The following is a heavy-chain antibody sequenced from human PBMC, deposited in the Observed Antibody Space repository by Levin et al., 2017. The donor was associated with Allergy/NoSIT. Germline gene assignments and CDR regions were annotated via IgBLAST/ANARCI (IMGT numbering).Heavy chain of an antibody. V-gene: IGHV3-7*01. D-gene: IGHD2-15*01. CDR1: GFTFSSYW. Sequence: PGESLKISCAASGFTFSSYWMSWVRQAPGKGLEWVANIKQDGSEKYYVDSVKGRFTISRDNAKNSLYLQMNSLRAEDTAVYYCARVLAARGAFDIWGQGTMVTVSS. CDR3: ARVLAARGAFDI. CDR2: IKQDGSEK. J-gene: IGHJ3*02.